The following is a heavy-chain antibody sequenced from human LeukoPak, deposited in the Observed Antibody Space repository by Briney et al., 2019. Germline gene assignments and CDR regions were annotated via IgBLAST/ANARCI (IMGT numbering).Heavy chain of an antibody. CDR1: SGFITAYY. J-gene: IGHJ4*02. V-gene: IGHV4-59*01. Sequence: SETLSLTCSVSSGFITAYYWSWIRQPPGKGLEWIGYVYYTGSTEYNPSLRSRVTISLEMSTHQFSLNLTSVTAADTAVYYCATNTGTVFDYWGQGALVIVSS. D-gene: IGHD7-27*01. CDR2: VYYTGST. CDR3: ATNTGTVFDY.